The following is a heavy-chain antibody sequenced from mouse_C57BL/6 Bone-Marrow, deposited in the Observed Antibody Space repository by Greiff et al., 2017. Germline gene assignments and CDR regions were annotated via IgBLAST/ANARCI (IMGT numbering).Heavy chain of an antibody. D-gene: IGHD1-1*01. CDR2: ISSGSSTI. V-gene: IGHV5-17*01. J-gene: IGHJ1*03. CDR1: GFTFSDYG. Sequence: EVKLVESGGGLVKPGGSLKLSCAASGFTFSDYGMHWVRQAPEKGLEWVAYISSGSSTIYYADTVKGRFTISRANAKNTLFLQMTSLRSEDTAMYYCARDYYGSSYGCFDVWGTGTTVTVSS. CDR3: ARDYYGSSYGCFDV.